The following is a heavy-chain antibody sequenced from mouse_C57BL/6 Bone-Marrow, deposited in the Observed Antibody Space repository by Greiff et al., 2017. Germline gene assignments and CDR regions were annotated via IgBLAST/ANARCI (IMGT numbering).Heavy chain of an antibody. CDR3: ARYGLYFDY. D-gene: IGHD3-1*01. CDR2: IRNKANGYTT. CDR1: GFTFTDYY. Sequence: EVKVVESGGGLVQPGGSLSLSCAASGFTFTDYYMSWVRQPPGKALEWLGFIRNKANGYTTEYSVSVKGRFTISRDNLQSSLYLRMNALRAEDSATYYCARYGLYFDYWGQGTTLTVSS. V-gene: IGHV7-3*01. J-gene: IGHJ2*01.